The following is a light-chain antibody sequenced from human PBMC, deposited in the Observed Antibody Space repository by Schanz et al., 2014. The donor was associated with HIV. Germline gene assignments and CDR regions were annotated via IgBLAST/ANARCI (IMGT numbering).Light chain of an antibody. CDR1: ASNIGHNY. Sequence: QSVLTQPPSVSAAPGQRVTISCSGSASNIGHNYVSWFQQFPGTAPKLLIYVTHQRPSEIPDRFSGSKSGTSATLGITGLQTGDEADYYCGTWENTLTGEIFGGGTKLTVL. V-gene: IGLV1-51*01. J-gene: IGLJ2*01. CDR2: VTH. CDR3: GTWENTLTGEI.